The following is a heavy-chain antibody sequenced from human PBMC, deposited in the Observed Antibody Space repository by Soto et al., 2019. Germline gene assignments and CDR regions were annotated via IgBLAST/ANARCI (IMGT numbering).Heavy chain of an antibody. V-gene: IGHV6-1*01. Sequence: PSQTLSLTCAISGDSVSSNSAAWNWIRQSPSRGLEWLGRTYYRSKWYNDYAVSVKSRITINPDTSKNQFSLQLSSVTAADTAVYYCASLSVVAAFSPQDYWGQGTLVTVSS. CDR2: TYYRSKWYN. D-gene: IGHD2-15*01. CDR3: ASLSVVAAFSPQDY. CDR1: GDSVSSNSAA. J-gene: IGHJ4*02.